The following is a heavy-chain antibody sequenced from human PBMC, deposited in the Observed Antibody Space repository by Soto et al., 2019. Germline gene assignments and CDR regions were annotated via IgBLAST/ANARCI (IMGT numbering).Heavy chain of an antibody. Sequence: QVQLVQSGAEVKKPGASVKVSCKASGYTVTSYAMHWVRQAPGQRLEWMGWINAGNGNTKYSQKFQGRVTMTRDTSASTAYMELSSLRSEDTAVYYCARVPGYSIGDLWGRGTLVTVSS. V-gene: IGHV1-3*01. D-gene: IGHD2-21*01. J-gene: IGHJ2*01. CDR2: INAGNGNT. CDR3: ARVPGYSIGDL. CDR1: GYTVTSYA.